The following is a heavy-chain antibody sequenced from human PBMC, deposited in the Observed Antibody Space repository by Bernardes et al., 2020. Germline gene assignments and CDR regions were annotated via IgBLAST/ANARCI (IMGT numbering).Heavy chain of an antibody. V-gene: IGHV2-5*02. J-gene: IGHJ5*02. CDR1: GFSLKTSGVG. Sequence: SGPTLVKPTQTLTLTCSFSGFSLKTSGVGVGWFRQSPGEALEWLALIYWDDDERYSPSLKNRLTITKDTSKNQVVLTMTNMDPVDTGTYYCAHRPAPVIRGTLRFDPWGQGARVTVSS. D-gene: IGHD3-10*01. CDR3: AHRPAPVIRGTLRFDP. CDR2: IYWDDDE.